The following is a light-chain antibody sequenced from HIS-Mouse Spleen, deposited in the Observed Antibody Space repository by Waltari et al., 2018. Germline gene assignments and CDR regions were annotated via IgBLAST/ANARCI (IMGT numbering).Light chain of an antibody. J-gene: IGLJ2*01. V-gene: IGLV3-21*03. CDR1: NIGSKS. CDR3: QGWDSSSDHVV. CDR2: DDS. Sequence: SYVLTQPPSVSVAPGKTARITCGGNNIGSKSVHWYQQKPGQAPVLVVYDDSDRPSGMPERFSGSNSGNTATLTISRVEAGDEADYYCQGWDSSSDHVVFGGGTKLTVL.